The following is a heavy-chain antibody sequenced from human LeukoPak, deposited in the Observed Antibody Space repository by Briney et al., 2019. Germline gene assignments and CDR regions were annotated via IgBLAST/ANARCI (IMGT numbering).Heavy chain of an antibody. CDR1: GGSISSSSYY. D-gene: IGHD6-13*01. CDR2: IYNTGSA. CDR3: ARGMLTAAALFVY. J-gene: IGHJ4*02. V-gene: IGHV4-61*01. Sequence: SETLSLTCTVSGGSISSSSYYWSWIRQPPGKGLEWIGYIYNTGSANYNPSLMSRVSISVDTSKNQFSLKVTSVTAADTALYYCARGMLTAAALFVYWGQGALVTVSS.